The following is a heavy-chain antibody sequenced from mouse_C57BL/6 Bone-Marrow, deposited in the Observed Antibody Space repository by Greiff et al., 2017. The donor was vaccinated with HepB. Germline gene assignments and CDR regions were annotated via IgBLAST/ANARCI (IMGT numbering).Heavy chain of an antibody. CDR3: ARRDYGSSYHYYAMDY. CDR1: GYAFSSSW. J-gene: IGHJ4*01. D-gene: IGHD1-1*01. V-gene: IGHV1-82*01. CDR2: IYPGDGDT. Sequence: VKLMESGPELVKPGASVKISCKASGYAFSSSWMNWVKQRPGKGLEWIGRIYPGDGDTNYNGKFKGKATLTADKSSSTAYMQLSSLTSEDSAVYCCARRDYGSSYHYYAMDYWGQGTSVTVSS.